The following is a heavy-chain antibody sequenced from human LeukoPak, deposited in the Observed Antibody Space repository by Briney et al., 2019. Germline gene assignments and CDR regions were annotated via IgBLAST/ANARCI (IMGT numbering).Heavy chain of an antibody. CDR1: GYTFTGYY. J-gene: IGHJ4*02. CDR3: ARDWVQSTAY. Sequence: ASVNVSFKTSGYTFTGYYIHWVRQAPGQGLEWMGWMNPNSGGTNYAQKFQGRVTMTRDTSISTAYMELSGLTSDDTAVCYCARDWVQSTAYWGQGALVTVSS. D-gene: IGHD4/OR15-4a*01. V-gene: IGHV1-2*02. CDR2: MNPNSGGT.